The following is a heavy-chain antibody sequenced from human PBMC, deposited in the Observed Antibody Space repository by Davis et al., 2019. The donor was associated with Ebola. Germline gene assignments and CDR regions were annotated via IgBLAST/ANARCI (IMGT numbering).Heavy chain of an antibody. CDR1: GFTFSSYA. J-gene: IGHJ4*02. CDR3: AKDGGSYYYDSSGYTYFDY. D-gene: IGHD3-22*01. Sequence: GESLKISCAASGFTFSSYAMSWVRQAPGKGLEWVSAISGSGGSTYYADSVKGRFTISRDNSKNTLYLQMNSLRAEDTAVYYCAKDGGSYYYDSSGYTYFDYWGQGTLVTVSS. V-gene: IGHV3-23*01. CDR2: ISGSGGST.